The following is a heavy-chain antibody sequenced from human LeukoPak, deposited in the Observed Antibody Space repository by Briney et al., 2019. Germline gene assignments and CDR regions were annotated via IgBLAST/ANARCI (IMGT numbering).Heavy chain of an antibody. CDR1: GFTFSSYG. J-gene: IGHJ4*02. V-gene: IGHV3-33*01. D-gene: IGHD3-3*02. CDR3: ARDLRPGAELAAPPDY. CDR2: IWYDGSNK. Sequence: QPGGSLRLSCAASGFTFSSYGMHWVRQAPGKGVEGVAVIWYDGSNKYYADSVKGRFTISRDNSKNTLYLQMNSLRAEDTAVYYCARDLRPGAELAAPPDYWGQGTLVTVSS.